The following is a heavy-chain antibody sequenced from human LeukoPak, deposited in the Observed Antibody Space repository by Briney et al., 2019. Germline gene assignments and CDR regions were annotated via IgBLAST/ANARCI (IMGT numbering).Heavy chain of an antibody. CDR1: GYSFTSHG. CDR2: ISPYNGDT. J-gene: IGHJ3*02. D-gene: IGHD5-12*01. CDR3: ARGLYGAYEPLDAFDI. Sequence: ASAKVSCKASGYSFTSHGISWVRQAPGQGLEWMGWISPYNGDTNYAQRLQGRATLTTDTSTSTAYMELRSLRSDDTAVYYCARGLYGAYEPLDAFDIWGQGTMVTVSS. V-gene: IGHV1-18*01.